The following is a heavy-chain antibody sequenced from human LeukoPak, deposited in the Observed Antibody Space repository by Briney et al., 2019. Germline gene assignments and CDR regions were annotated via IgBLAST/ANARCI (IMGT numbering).Heavy chain of an antibody. CDR2: IIPIFGTA. Sequence: SVTVSCKASGGTFSSYAISWVRQAPGQGLEWMGGIIPIFGTANYAQKFQGRVTITADESTSTAYMELSSLRSEDTAVYYCASHCGGDCYPSYFDYWGQGTLVTVSS. D-gene: IGHD2-21*02. CDR3: ASHCGGDCYPSYFDY. CDR1: GGTFSSYA. J-gene: IGHJ4*02. V-gene: IGHV1-69*13.